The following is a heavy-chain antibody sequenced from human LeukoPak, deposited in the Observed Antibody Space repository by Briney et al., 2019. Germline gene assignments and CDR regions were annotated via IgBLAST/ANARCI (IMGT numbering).Heavy chain of an antibody. CDR3: ARHVGGSYAAAFYI. J-gene: IGHJ3*02. V-gene: IGHV4-38-2*02. D-gene: IGHD1-26*01. CDR1: GYSISSGYY. CDR2: IYHSGST. Sequence: SESLSLTCTVSGYSISSGYYWGWIRPPPGKGLGWIGSIYHSGSTYYNPPLKSRSTISVDTSTNQFSLELSSVTAADTAVYYCARHVGGSYAAAFYIWGQGRMVTVSS.